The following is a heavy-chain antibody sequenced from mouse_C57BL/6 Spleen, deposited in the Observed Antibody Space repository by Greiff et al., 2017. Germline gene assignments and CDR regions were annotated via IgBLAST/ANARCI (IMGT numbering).Heavy chain of an antibody. Sequence: QVQLQQSGPELVKPGASVKISCKASGYAFSSSWMNWVKQRPGKGLEWIGRIYPGDGDTNYNGKFKGKATLTADKSSSTAYMQLSSLTSEDSAVYFCAREVLFITTVVDAMDYWGQGTSVTVSS. CDR1: GYAFSSSW. CDR2: IYPGDGDT. D-gene: IGHD1-1*01. V-gene: IGHV1-82*01. J-gene: IGHJ4*01. CDR3: AREVLFITTVVDAMDY.